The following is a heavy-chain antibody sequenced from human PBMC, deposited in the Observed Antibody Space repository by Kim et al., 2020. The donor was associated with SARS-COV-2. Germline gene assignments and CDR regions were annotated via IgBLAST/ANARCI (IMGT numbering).Heavy chain of an antibody. V-gene: IGHV4-61*02. CDR3: ASHSVVGATQNGTDV. Sequence: SETLSLTCTVSGGSISSGSYYWSWIRQPAGKGLEWIGRIYTSGSTNYNPSLKSRVTISLDTSKNQLSLKLSSVTAADTAVYYCASHSVVGATQNGTDVWGQGTTVTVSS. CDR2: IYTSGST. CDR1: GGSISSGSYY. J-gene: IGHJ6*02. D-gene: IGHD1-26*01.